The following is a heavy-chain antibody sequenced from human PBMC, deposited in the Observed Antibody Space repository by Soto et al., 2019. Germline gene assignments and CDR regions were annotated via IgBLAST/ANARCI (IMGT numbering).Heavy chain of an antibody. J-gene: IGHJ1*01. D-gene: IGHD4-17*01. CDR1: GFTVSSNY. V-gene: IGHV3-53*01. Sequence: EVQLVESGGGLIQPGGSLRLSCAASGFTVSSNYMSWVRQAPGKGLEWVSVIYSGGSTYYADSVKGRFTISRDNSKNTLYLQMNSLRAEDTAVYYCARDYVYGDYPEYFQHWGQGTLVTVSS. CDR3: ARDYVYGDYPEYFQH. CDR2: IYSGGST.